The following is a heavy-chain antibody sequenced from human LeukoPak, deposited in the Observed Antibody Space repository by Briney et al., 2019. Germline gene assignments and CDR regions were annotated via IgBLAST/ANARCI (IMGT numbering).Heavy chain of an antibody. J-gene: IGHJ4*02. CDR2: IRYDGSNK. D-gene: IGHD1-14*01. CDR3: AKAYNGYQPGGVFDY. Sequence: GGSLRLSCAASGFTFSSYGMHWVRQAPGKGLEWVAFIRYDGSNKYYADSVKGRFTISRDNSKNTLYLQMNSLRAEDTAVYYCAKAYNGYQPGGVFDYWGQGTLVTVSS. CDR1: GFTFSSYG. V-gene: IGHV3-30*02.